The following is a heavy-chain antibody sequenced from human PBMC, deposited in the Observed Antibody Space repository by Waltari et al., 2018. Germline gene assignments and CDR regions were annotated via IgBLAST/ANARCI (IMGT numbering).Heavy chain of an antibody. V-gene: IGHV4-59*01. CDR1: GGSISSYY. J-gene: IGHJ6*02. CDR2: IYYSGST. Sequence: QVQLQESGPGLVKPSETLSLTCTVSGGSISSYYWSWIRQPPGKGLEWIGYIYYSGSTNYHPSLKSRVIISVDTSKNQFSRKLSSVTAADTAVYYCARSTPTNHRLLYYYGMDVWGQGTTVTVSS. D-gene: IGHD5-12*01. CDR3: ARSTPTNHRLLYYYGMDV.